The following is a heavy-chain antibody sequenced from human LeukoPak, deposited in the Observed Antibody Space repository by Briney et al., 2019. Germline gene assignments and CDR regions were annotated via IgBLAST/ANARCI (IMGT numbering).Heavy chain of an antibody. CDR3: AKGGYCSSTSCYVGWFDP. J-gene: IGHJ5*02. D-gene: IGHD2-2*01. CDR2: IGADGDT. CDR1: GFSSSSYA. V-gene: IGHV3-13*04. Sequence: PGGSLRLSCAASGFSSSSYAMHWVRQVTGKGLEWVSGIGADGDTYFPGSVKGRFTISRENAKNSLYLQMNSLRAGDTAVYYRAKGGYCSSTSCYVGWFDPWCQGTLVTVSS.